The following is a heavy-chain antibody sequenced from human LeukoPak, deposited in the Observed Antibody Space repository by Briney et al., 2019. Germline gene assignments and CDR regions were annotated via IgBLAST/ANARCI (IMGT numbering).Heavy chain of an antibody. J-gene: IGHJ4*02. Sequence: ASVKVSCKASGGTFSSYAISWVRQAPGQGLEWMGWISAYNGNTNYAQKLQGRVPMTTDTSTSTAYMELRSLRSDDTAVYYCARDRGRQWLRYFDYWGQGTLVTVSS. CDR2: ISAYNGNT. CDR1: GGTFSSYA. D-gene: IGHD6-19*01. CDR3: ARDRGRQWLRYFDY. V-gene: IGHV1-18*01.